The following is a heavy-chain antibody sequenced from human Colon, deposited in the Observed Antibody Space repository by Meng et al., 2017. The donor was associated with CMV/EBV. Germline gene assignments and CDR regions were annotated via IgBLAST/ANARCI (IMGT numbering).Heavy chain of an antibody. D-gene: IGHD4-11*01. V-gene: IGHV3-30*02. CDR1: GFTFSSYA. J-gene: IGHJ4*02. CDR2: IGSDGSIK. CDR3: AREGYSNFDH. Sequence: GESLKISCAASGFTFSSYAMHWVRQAPGKGLEWVAFIGSDGSIKRYADSVKGRLTISRDNSKNTLWLQMHSLRPEDTALYYCAREGYSNFDHWGQGTLVTVSS.